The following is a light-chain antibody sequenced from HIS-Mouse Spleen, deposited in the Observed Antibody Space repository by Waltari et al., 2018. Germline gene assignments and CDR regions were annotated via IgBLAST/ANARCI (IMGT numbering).Light chain of an antibody. CDR3: AAWDDSLNGWV. V-gene: IGLV1-44*01. J-gene: IGLJ3*02. CDR1: NSNIGSNP. CDR2: STN. Sequence: QSVLTQPPSASGTPGQRVTIACSGSNSNIGSNPVNWYQQPPGTAPKLLIYSTNQRPSGVPDRFSGSKSGTSASLAISGLQSEDEADYYCAAWDDSLNGWVFGGGTKLTVL.